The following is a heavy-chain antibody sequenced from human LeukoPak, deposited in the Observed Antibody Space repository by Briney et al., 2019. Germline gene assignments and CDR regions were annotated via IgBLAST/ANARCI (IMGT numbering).Heavy chain of an antibody. D-gene: IGHD3-10*01. CDR3: VRGGGFNSGFEY. CDR1: GYTFVSYG. V-gene: IGHV1-18*04. J-gene: IGHJ4*02. CDR2: ISVYNDDT. Sequence: ASVKVSCKASGYTFVSYGITWVRQAPGQGLEWMGWISVYNDDTKYAQNLQGRVTLTTDTSTSTAYMELRSLRSDDTAVYYCVRGGGFNSGFEYWGQGTLVIVSS.